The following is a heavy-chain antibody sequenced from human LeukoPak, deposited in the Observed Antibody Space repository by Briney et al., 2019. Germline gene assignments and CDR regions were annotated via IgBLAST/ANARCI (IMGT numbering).Heavy chain of an antibody. D-gene: IGHD3-3*01. CDR1: GFTFSSYA. V-gene: IGHV3-30*04. CDR2: ISYDGSNK. CDR3: ARDYDFWSGPDY. Sequence: GGSLRLSCAASGFTFSSYAMHWVRQAPGKGLEWVAVISYDGSNKYYADSVKGRFTTSRDNSKNTLYLQMNSLRAEDTAVYYCARDYDFWSGPDYWGQGTLVTVSS. J-gene: IGHJ4*02.